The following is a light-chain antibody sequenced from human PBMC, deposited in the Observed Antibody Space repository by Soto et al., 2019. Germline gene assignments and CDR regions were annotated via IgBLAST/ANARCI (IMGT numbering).Light chain of an antibody. CDR2: DAS. V-gene: IGKV3-11*01. CDR1: QSVSSY. CDR3: QQRWDWPLT. J-gene: IGKJ4*01. Sequence: EIVLTQSPGTLSLSPGERATLSCRASQSVSSYLAWYQQKPGQAPRLLIYDASNRATGIPARFSGSGSGTDFTLTISSLEPEDFAVYYCQQRWDWPLTFGGGTKVDIK.